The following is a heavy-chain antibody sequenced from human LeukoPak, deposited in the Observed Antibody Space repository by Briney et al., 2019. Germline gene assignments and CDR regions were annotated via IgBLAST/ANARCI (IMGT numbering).Heavy chain of an antibody. CDR1: GFTFSSYA. V-gene: IGHV3-23*01. J-gene: IGHJ4*02. D-gene: IGHD6-13*01. CDR2: IIGSGSSK. Sequence: GGSLRLSCAASGFTFSSYAMSWVRQAPGKGLEWVSAIIGSGSSKYYADSVKGRFTISRDNSKNTLFLQMNSLRAEDTAVYYCAENRAQRLVTAFWGQGSLVTVSS. CDR3: AENRAQRLVTAF.